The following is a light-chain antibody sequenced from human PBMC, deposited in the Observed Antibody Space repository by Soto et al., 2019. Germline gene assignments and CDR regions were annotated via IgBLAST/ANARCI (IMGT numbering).Light chain of an antibody. CDR3: SSYAGSNNLV. Sequence: QSALTQPPSASGSPGQSVTISCTGTSSDVGGYNYVSWYQQHPGKAPQLMIYEVSKRPSGVPDRFSGAKSGNTASLTVSGLQAEDEADYYCSSYAGSNNLVFGGGTQLPVL. CDR1: SSDVGGYNY. J-gene: IGLJ2*01. CDR2: EVS. V-gene: IGLV2-8*01.